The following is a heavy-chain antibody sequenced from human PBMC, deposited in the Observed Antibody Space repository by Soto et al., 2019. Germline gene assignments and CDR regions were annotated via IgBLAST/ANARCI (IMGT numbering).Heavy chain of an antibody. J-gene: IGHJ4*02. CDR1: GGSFSGYF. D-gene: IGHD3-22*01. V-gene: IGHV4-34*01. CDR2: INHSGRT. CDR3: ARGFGYFRQ. Sequence: SETLSLTCAVSGGSFSGYFCNWIRQSPGRGLEWIGQINHSGRTSFNPSLRSRVTISVDSAKTHLSLNLTSVTDAHTALYYCARGFGYFRQWGQGALVTVSS.